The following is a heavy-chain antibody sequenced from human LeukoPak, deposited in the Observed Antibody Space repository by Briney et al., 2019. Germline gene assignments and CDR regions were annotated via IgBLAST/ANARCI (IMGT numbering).Heavy chain of an antibody. Sequence: GGSLRLSCAASGFTFSNYWMTWVRQTPGKGLEWAANIKEDGSETYYVDSVKGRFAISRDNAKNSLYLQMYSLRAEDTALYYCAKASAGRDFDYWGQGTLVTVSS. CDR3: AKASAGRDFDY. J-gene: IGHJ4*02. CDR1: GFTFSNYW. CDR2: IKEDGSET. V-gene: IGHV3-7*03.